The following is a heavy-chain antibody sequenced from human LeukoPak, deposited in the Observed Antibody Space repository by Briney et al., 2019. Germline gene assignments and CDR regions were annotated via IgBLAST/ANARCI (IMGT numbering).Heavy chain of an antibody. D-gene: IGHD6-19*01. V-gene: IGHV4-59*01. J-gene: IGHJ6*03. CDR2: IYYSGST. Sequence: PSETLSLTCTVSGGSISSYYWSWIRQPPGKGLEWIGYIYYSGSTNYNPSLKSRVSISVDTSKNQFSLKLSSVTAADTAVYYCARGFASRKQWLVFGNYYYMDVWGKGTTVTVSS. CDR1: GGSISSYY. CDR3: ARGFASRKQWLVFGNYYYMDV.